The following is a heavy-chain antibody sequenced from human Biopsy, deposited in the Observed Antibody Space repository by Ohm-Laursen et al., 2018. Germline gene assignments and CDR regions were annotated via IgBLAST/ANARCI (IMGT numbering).Heavy chain of an antibody. V-gene: IGHV3-9*01. CDR1: GFRFGDYA. D-gene: IGHD6-13*01. J-gene: IGHJ4*02. CDR2: ISWNSDTI. CDR3: AKEGPPKDYSSSFHS. Sequence: SLRLSCTASGFRFGDYAMHWVRQAPGKGLEWVSGISWNSDTIDYAVSVRGRFTISRDNAKNSLYLQMGSLRAEDTAFYYCAKEGPPKDYSSSFHSWGQGTLVTVSS.